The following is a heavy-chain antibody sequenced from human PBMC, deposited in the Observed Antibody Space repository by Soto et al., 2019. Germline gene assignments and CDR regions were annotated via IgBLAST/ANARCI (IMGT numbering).Heavy chain of an antibody. J-gene: IGHJ4*02. CDR3: AHRPRGYSYHFDY. Sequence: QITLKESGPTLVKPTQTLTLTCTFSGFSFSTRGVGVAWIRQPPGKALEWLALIYWDDDEGYSPSLKSRLTIPKDTSKNQGVLTRTTIDPVDTATYYCAHRPRGYSYHFDYWGQGTLVTVSS. CDR2: IYWDDDE. CDR1: GFSFSTRGVG. D-gene: IGHD5-18*01. V-gene: IGHV2-5*02.